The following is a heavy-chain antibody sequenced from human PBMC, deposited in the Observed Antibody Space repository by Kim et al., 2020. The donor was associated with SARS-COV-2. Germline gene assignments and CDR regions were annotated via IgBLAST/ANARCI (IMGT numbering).Heavy chain of an antibody. CDR3: ARGWGDCDY. Sequence: ASVKVSCKASGYTFTTYGISWVRQAPGQGREWMGWISTNDSHTDYAQEFQGRVTVSTDTSTSTAYMELRSLRSDDTAVYYCARGWGDCDYWGQGTLVTVPS. D-gene: IGHD3-16*01. J-gene: IGHJ4*02. CDR1: GYTFTTYG. CDR2: ISTNDSHT. V-gene: IGHV1-18*01.